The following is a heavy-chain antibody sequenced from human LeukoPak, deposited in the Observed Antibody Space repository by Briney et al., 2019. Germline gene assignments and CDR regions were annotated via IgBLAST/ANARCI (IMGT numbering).Heavy chain of an antibody. CDR3: ARGGLYDYVWGSYRRQSFDY. J-gene: IGHJ4*02. D-gene: IGHD3-16*02. CDR1: GFTFSSFE. CDR2: ISSSGSNI. V-gene: IGHV3-48*03. Sequence: GGSLRLSCAASGFTFSSFEMNWVRQAPGKGLEWVSCISSSGSNIYYADSVKGRFTSSRVNAKNSLYLQMKSLRDEDPAVYYCARGGLYDYVWGSYRRQSFDYWGQGTLVTVSS.